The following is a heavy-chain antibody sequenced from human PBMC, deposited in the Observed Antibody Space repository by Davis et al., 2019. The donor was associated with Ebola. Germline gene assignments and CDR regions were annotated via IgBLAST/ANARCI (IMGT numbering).Heavy chain of an antibody. CDR2: ISSSGSTI. Sequence: GESLKISCAASKFTLSSYWMSWVRQAPGKGLEWVSYISSSGSTIYYADSVKGRFTISRDNAKNSLYLQMNSLRAEDTAVYYCARDLRQWLVLYYYYYGMDVWGQGTTVTVSS. V-gene: IGHV3-48*04. J-gene: IGHJ6*02. D-gene: IGHD6-19*01. CDR1: KFTLSSYW. CDR3: ARDLRQWLVLYYYYYGMDV.